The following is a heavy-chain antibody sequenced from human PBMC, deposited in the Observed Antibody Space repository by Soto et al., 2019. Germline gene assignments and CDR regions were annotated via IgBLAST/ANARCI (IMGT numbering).Heavy chain of an antibody. D-gene: IGHD3-3*01. CDR1: GYSFTSYW. CDR2: IYPGDSDT. J-gene: IGHJ6*02. V-gene: IGHV5-51*01. Sequence: PGESLKISCKGSGYSFTSYWIGWVRQMPGKGLEWMGIIYPGDSDTRYSPSFQGQVTISADKSISTACLQWSSLKASDTAMYYCARSRSYYDFWSGYYYYYGMDVWGQGTTVTVSS. CDR3: ARSRSYYDFWSGYYYYYGMDV.